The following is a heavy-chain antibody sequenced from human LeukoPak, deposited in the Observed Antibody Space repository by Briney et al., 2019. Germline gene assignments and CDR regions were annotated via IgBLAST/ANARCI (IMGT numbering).Heavy chain of an antibody. CDR2: ISAYNGNT. Sequence: GASVKVSCKASGYTFTSYGISWVRQAPGQGLEWMGWISAYNGNTNYAQKLQGRVTMTTDTSTSTAYMELRSLRSDDTAVYYCARDPFYGDYVGRDFDYWGQGTLVTVSS. V-gene: IGHV1-18*01. CDR1: GYTFTSYG. CDR3: ARDPFYGDYVGRDFDY. D-gene: IGHD4-17*01. J-gene: IGHJ4*02.